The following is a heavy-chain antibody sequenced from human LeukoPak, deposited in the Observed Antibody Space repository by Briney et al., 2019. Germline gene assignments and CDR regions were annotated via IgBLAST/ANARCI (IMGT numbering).Heavy chain of an antibody. J-gene: IGHJ4*02. Sequence: TSETLSLTCTVAGCSISSGSYYWSWIRQPAGKGLEWIGRIYTSGSTNYNPSLKSRVTISVDTSRNQFSLKLSSVTAADTAVYYCARDRPGRYGFWSGYSDYWGQGTLVTVSS. V-gene: IGHV4-61*02. CDR2: IYTSGST. CDR1: GCSISSGSYY. CDR3: ARDRPGRYGFWSGYSDY. D-gene: IGHD3-3*01.